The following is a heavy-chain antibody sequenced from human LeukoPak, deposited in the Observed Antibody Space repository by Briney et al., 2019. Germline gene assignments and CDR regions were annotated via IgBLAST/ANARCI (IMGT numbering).Heavy chain of an antibody. Sequence: KAGGSLRLSCAASGFTFSSYSMNWVRQAPGKGLEWVSSISSSSSYIYYADSVKGRFTISRDNAKNSLYLQMNSLRAEDTALYYCAKMQVRDGSFDYWGQGTLVTVSS. V-gene: IGHV3-21*04. D-gene: IGHD5-24*01. CDR1: GFTFSSYS. J-gene: IGHJ4*02. CDR3: AKMQVRDGSFDY. CDR2: ISSSSSYI.